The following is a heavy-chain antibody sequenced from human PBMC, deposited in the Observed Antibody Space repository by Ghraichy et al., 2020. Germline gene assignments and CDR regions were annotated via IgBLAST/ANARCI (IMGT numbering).Heavy chain of an antibody. J-gene: IGHJ4*02. D-gene: IGHD4-23*01. CDR1: GFNFSPSG. V-gene: IGHV3-33*01. Sequence: GGSLRLSCAASGFNFSPSGMHWVRQAPGKGLEWVAAIWYDGSNKYYGESVKGRFTISRDTSKNTLYLQMNSLRAEDTAVYYCARSGRVVTLFYFDDWGQGTLVTVSS. CDR2: IWYDGSNK. CDR3: ARSGRVVTLFYFDD.